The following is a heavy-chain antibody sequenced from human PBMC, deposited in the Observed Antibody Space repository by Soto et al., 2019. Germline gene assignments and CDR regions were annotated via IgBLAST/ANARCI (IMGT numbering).Heavy chain of an antibody. CDR1: GFTFSSYA. CDR3: ARDPMSPTYYYGSGIGGMDV. D-gene: IGHD3-10*01. CDR2: ISYDGSNK. Sequence: GGSLRLSCAASGFTFSSYAMHWVRQAPGKGLEWVAVISYDGSNKYYADSVKGRFTISRDNSKNTLYLQMNSLRAEDTAVYYCARDPMSPTYYYGSGIGGMDVWGQGTTVTVSS. J-gene: IGHJ6*02. V-gene: IGHV3-30-3*01.